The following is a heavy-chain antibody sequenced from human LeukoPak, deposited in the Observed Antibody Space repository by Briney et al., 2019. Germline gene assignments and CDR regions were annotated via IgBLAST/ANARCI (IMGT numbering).Heavy chain of an antibody. CDR2: ISGSGGST. CDR3: ATRVVLIRVILVACHKDAYYCDS. D-gene: IGHD2-15*01. Sequence: GGSLRLSCAVSGITLSNYGMSWVRQAPGKGLEWVAAISGSGGSTNYADSVKGRFTISRDNPKNTLYLRMNSLRAEDTAVYFWATRVVLIRVILVACHKDAYYCDSWGQGALVTVSS. CDR1: GITLSNYG. J-gene: IGHJ4*02. V-gene: IGHV3-23*01.